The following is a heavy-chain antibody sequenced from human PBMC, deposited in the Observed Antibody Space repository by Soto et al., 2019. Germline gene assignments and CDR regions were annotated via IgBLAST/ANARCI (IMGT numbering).Heavy chain of an antibody. CDR2: IYYSGST. CDR1: GGSISSGGYY. Sequence: QVQLQESGPGLVKPSQTLSLTCTVSGGSISSGGYYWSWIRQHPGKGLEWIGYIYYSGSTYYNPSLTIRVTISVDTSKNQFSLKLSSVTAADTAVYYCARDGEFSSSLNRRYYYYGMDVWGQGTTVTVSS. J-gene: IGHJ6*02. V-gene: IGHV4-31*03. D-gene: IGHD6-13*01. CDR3: ARDGEFSSSLNRRYYYYGMDV.